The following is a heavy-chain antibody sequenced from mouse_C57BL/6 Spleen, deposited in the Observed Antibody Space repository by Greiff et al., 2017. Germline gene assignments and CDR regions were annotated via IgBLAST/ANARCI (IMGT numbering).Heavy chain of an antibody. J-gene: IGHJ2*01. Sequence: DVKLVESEGGLVQPGSSMKLSCTASGFTFSDYYMAWVRQVPEKGLEWVANINYDGSSTYYLDSLKSRFIISRDNAKNILYLQMSSLKSEDTATYYCARSGYDDYGFDYWGQGTTLTVSS. CDR2: INYDGSST. CDR3: ARSGYDDYGFDY. D-gene: IGHD2-3*01. V-gene: IGHV5-16*01. CDR1: GFTFSDYY.